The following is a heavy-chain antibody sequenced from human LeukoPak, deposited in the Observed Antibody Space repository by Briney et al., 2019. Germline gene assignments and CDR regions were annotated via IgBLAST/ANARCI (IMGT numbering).Heavy chain of an antibody. V-gene: IGHV4-4*07. D-gene: IGHD2-2*03. CDR3: ARDVGYCSSTSCLRYAFDI. Sequence: SETLSLTCTVSGGSISSYYWSWIRQPAGKGLEWIGRIYTSGSTNYNPSLKSRVTMSVDTSKNQFSLKLSSVTAADTAVYYCARDVGYCSSTSCLRYAFDIWGQGTMVTVSS. J-gene: IGHJ3*02. CDR2: IYTSGST. CDR1: GGSISSYY.